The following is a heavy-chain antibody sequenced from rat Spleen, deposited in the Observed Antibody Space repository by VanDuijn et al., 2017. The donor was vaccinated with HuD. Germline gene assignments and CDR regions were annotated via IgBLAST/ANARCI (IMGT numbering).Heavy chain of an antibody. CDR3: TQRFDY. J-gene: IGHJ2*01. V-gene: IGHV2-1*01. CDR1: GFSLISNG. Sequence: QVQLKESGPGLVQPSQTLSLTCTVSGFSLISNGVSWVRQPPGKGLEWMGVIWTGGNTAYNSDLESRLSISRDTSKSQVFLKMNSPQPEDTAIYFCTQRFDYWGQGVMVSVSS. CDR2: IWTGGNT.